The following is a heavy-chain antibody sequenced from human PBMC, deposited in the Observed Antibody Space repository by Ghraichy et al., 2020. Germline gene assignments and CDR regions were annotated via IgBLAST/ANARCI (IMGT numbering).Heavy chain of an antibody. Sequence: SETLSLTCIVSGDSINNTDYYWNWIRQPPGKGLEWIGYSSYTGSTLYKPSLESRVTISLDTSKNQFSLKLNSVTAADTAVYYCVRGRDGYNYNWFDPWGQGTLVTVSS. V-gene: IGHV4-30-4*01. CDR2: SSYTGST. D-gene: IGHD5-24*01. CDR3: VRGRDGYNYNWFDP. CDR1: GDSINNTDYY. J-gene: IGHJ5*02.